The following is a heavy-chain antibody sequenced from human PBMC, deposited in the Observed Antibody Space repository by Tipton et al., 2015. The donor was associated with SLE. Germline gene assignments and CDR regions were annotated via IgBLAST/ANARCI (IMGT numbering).Heavy chain of an antibody. V-gene: IGHV4-39*07. D-gene: IGHD6-13*01. CDR3: ARGDGYSTAFDI. Sequence: TLSLTCTVSGGSISSSSYYWGWIRQPPGKGLEWIGSIYYSGSTNHNPSLKSRVTISVDTSKNQFSLKLSSVTAADTAVYYCARGDGYSTAFDIWGQGTMVTVSS. CDR2: IYYSGST. CDR1: GGSISSSSYY. J-gene: IGHJ3*02.